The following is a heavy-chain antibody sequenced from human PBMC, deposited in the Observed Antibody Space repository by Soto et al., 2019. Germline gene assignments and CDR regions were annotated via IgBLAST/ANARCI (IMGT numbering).Heavy chain of an antibody. D-gene: IGHD3-9*01. Sequence: QVQLVQSGAEVKKPGASVKVSCKASGYTFTSYGISWVRQAPGQGLEWMGGISAYNGNTNYAQKLQGRVTMTTDTSRSTAYMELRGLRSDDTAVYYCARAGEYGYYVILTAPGWFDPWGQGTLVTVSS. V-gene: IGHV1-18*01. J-gene: IGHJ5*02. CDR1: GYTFTSYG. CDR2: ISAYNGNT. CDR3: ARAGEYGYYVILTAPGWFDP.